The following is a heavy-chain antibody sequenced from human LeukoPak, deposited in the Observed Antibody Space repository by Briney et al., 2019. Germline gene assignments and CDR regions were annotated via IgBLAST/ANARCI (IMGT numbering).Heavy chain of an antibody. CDR1: GFTFTDEY. CDR3: ARDPKSQLLLDY. D-gene: IGHD2-2*01. Sequence: ASVKVSCKSSGFTFTDEYIHWVRQAPGQGLEWMGWINPYSGAINYAQKFQGRVTLTRDTSISTAYMELSRLTSGDTAVYYCARDPKSQLLLDYWGQGALVTVSS. V-gene: IGHV1-2*02. J-gene: IGHJ4*02. CDR2: INPYSGAI.